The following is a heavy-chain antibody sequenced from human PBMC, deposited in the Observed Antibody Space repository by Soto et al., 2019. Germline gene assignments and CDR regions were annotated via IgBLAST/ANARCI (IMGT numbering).Heavy chain of an antibody. CDR1: GGSFSGYY. Sequence: SETLSLTGAVYGGSFSGYYCSWIRQPPWKGLEWIGEINHSGSTNYNPSLKSRVTISVDTSKNQFSLKLSSVTAADTAVYYCARGRRYYYDSSGYLNDYCGQGTLVTVSS. V-gene: IGHV4-34*01. CDR2: INHSGST. CDR3: ARGRRYYYDSSGYLNDY. J-gene: IGHJ4*02. D-gene: IGHD3-22*01.